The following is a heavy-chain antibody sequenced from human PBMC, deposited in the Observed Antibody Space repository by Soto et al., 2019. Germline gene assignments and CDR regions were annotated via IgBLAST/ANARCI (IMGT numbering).Heavy chain of an antibody. J-gene: IGHJ4*02. CDR2: INHSGST. V-gene: IGHV4-34*01. Sequence: QVQLQQWGAGLLKPSETLSLTCAVYGGSFSGYYWSWIRQPPGKGLEWIGEINHSGSTNYNPSLKSRVTISVDTSKNQFSLKLSSVTAADTAVYYCARGVPSDYWGQGTLVTVSS. CDR3: ARGVPSDY. CDR1: GGSFSGYY.